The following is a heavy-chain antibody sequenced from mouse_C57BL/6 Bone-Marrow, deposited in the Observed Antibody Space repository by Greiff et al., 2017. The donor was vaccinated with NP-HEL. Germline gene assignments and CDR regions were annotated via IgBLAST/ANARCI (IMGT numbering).Heavy chain of an antibody. Sequence: EVQLQQSVAELVRPGASVKLSCTASGFNIKNTYMHWVKQRPEQGLEWIGRIDPANGNTKYAPKFQGKATITADTSSNTAYLQLSSLTSEDTAIYYCASSRGMITTWHYAMDYWGQGTSVTVSS. CDR2: IDPANGNT. CDR3: ASSRGMITTWHYAMDY. J-gene: IGHJ4*01. V-gene: IGHV14-3*01. CDR1: GFNIKNTY. D-gene: IGHD2-4*01.